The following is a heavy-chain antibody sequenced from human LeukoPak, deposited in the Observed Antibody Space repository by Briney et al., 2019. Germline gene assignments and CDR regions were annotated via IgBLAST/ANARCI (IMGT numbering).Heavy chain of an antibody. D-gene: IGHD3-22*01. Sequence: RASVKVSRKASGYAFTSYDINWVRQATGQGLEWMGWMNPNSGNTGYAQKFQGRVTMTRNTSISTAYMELSSLRSEDTAVYYCARGGGYYYDSSGLAWFDPWGQGTLVTVSS. CDR1: GYAFTSYD. V-gene: IGHV1-8*01. CDR2: MNPNSGNT. CDR3: ARGGGYYYDSSGLAWFDP. J-gene: IGHJ5*02.